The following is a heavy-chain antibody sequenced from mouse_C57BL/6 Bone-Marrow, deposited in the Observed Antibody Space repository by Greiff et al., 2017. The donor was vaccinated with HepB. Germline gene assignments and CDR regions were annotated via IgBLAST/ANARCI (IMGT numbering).Heavy chain of an antibody. CDR1: GYTFTSYW. CDR3: ARGYYGSSPHYYAMDY. V-gene: IGHV1-55*01. CDR2: IYPGSGST. J-gene: IGHJ4*01. Sequence: VQLQQPGAELVKPGASVKMSCKASGYTFTSYWITWVKQRPGQGLEWIGDIYPGSGSTNYNEKFKSKATLTVDTSSSTAYMQLSSLTSEDSAVYYCARGYYGSSPHYYAMDYWGQGTSVTVSS. D-gene: IGHD1-1*01.